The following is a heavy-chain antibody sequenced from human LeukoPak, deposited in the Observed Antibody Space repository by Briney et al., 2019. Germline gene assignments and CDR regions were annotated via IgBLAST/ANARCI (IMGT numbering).Heavy chain of an antibody. CDR3: ARHSDYGDYSNWFDP. CDR2: IYPGDSDT. V-gene: IGHV5-51*01. D-gene: IGHD4-17*01. J-gene: IGHJ5*02. Sequence: GESLKISCKGSGYSFPDYWIGWVRQMPGKGLEWMGIIYPGDSDTRYSPSFQGQVTISADKSISTAYLQWSSLKASDTAMYYCARHSDYGDYSNWFDPWGQGTLVTVSS. CDR1: GYSFPDYW.